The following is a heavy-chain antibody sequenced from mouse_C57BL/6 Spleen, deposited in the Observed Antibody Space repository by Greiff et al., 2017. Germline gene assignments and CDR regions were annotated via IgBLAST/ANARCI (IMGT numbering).Heavy chain of an antibody. J-gene: IGHJ3*01. D-gene: IGHD4-1*01. CDR2: INPSTGGT. CDR3: ARDWDGWFAY. CDR1: GYSFTGYY. Sequence: VHVKQSGPELVKPGASVKISCKASGYSFTGYYMNWVKQSPEKSLEWIGEINPSTGGTTYNQKFKAKATLTVDKSSSTAYMQLKSLTSEDSAVYYCARDWDGWFAYWGQGTLVTVSA. V-gene: IGHV1-42*01.